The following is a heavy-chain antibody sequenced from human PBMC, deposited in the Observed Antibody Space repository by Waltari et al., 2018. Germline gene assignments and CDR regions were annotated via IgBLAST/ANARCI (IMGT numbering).Heavy chain of an antibody. CDR3: AKDHTGYDFWSGSPLDWYFDL. CDR1: GFTISKYG. V-gene: IGHV3-30*18. CDR2: ISYDGSHK. D-gene: IGHD3-3*01. Sequence: VQPGRSLRLSCAASGFTISKYGIHWVRQAPGKGLEGVAVISYDGSHKYYADSVKGRFTISRDNSKNTLYLQMNSLRTEDTAVYYCAKDHTGYDFWSGSPLDWYFDLWGRGTLVTVSS. J-gene: IGHJ2*01.